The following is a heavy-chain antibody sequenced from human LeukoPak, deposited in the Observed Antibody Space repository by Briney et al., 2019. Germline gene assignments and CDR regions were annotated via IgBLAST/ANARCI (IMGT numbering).Heavy chain of an antibody. V-gene: IGHV3-9*01. D-gene: IGHD4-17*01. CDR2: ISWNSGSI. CDR1: GFTFDDYA. J-gene: IGHJ4*02. Sequence: SLRLSCAASGFTFDDYAMHWVRQAPGKGLEWVSGISWNSGSIGYADSVKGRFTISRDNAKNSLYLQMNSLRAEDTALYYCAKDIGRYGDYGYFDYWGQGTLVTVSS. CDR3: AKDIGRYGDYGYFDY.